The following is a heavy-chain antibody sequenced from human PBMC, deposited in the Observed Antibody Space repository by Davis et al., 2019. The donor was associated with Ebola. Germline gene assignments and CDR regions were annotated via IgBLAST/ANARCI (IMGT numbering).Heavy chain of an antibody. Sequence: MPSETLSLTCAVYGGSSSAYYCSCIRQPPGKGLEWIGEINHRGSTNYNPSLKSRATISVDTSKNQFTLKLSSVTSADTAVYYCARAIGGYGPWFDPWGQETLVTVSS. J-gene: IGHJ5*02. CDR1: GGSSSAYY. CDR2: INHRGST. D-gene: IGHD3-16*01. CDR3: ARAIGGYGPWFDP. V-gene: IGHV4-34*01.